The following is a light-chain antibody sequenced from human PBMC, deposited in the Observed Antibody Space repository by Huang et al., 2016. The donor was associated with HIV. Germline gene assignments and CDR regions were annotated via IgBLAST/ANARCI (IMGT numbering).Light chain of an antibody. CDR3: QQYFDVPWT. V-gene: IGKV4-1*01. CDR2: WAS. J-gene: IGKJ1*01. CDR1: QTLFFRSNNKNC. Sequence: IVMTQSPDSLAVSLGETATINCKSSQTLFFRSNNKNCLAWYQQKPGQPPTLLTAWASTRGSGVPSRFSGGGSGTDFTLTISSLQAEDVAVYFCQQYFDVPWTFGRGTKVEIK.